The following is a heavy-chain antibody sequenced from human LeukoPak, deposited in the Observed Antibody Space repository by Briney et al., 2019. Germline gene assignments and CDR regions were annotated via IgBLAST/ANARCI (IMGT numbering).Heavy chain of an antibody. CDR2: IFSGGST. Sequence: GGSLRLSCAASGFTVSSNYMSWVRQAPGKGLEGVSVIFSGGSTYYADSVKGRFTISRDNAKNSLYLQMNSLRAEDTAVYYCAREGIVATIYDYWGQGTLVTVSS. CDR3: AREGIVATIYDY. J-gene: IGHJ4*02. D-gene: IGHD5-12*01. V-gene: IGHV3-66*01. CDR1: GFTVSSNY.